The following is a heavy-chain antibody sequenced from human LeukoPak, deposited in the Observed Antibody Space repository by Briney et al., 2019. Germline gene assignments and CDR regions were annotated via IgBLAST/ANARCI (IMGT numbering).Heavy chain of an antibody. CDR2: INSDGSST. Sequence: GGSLRLSCAASGFTFSSYWMHWVRQAPGKGLVWVSRINSDGSSTSYADSVKGRFTISRDNSKNTLYLQMNSLRAEDTAVYYCAREGGSYYSPDYWGQGTLVTVSS. V-gene: IGHV3-74*01. CDR1: GFTFSSYW. J-gene: IGHJ4*02. CDR3: AREGGSYYSPDY. D-gene: IGHD1-26*01.